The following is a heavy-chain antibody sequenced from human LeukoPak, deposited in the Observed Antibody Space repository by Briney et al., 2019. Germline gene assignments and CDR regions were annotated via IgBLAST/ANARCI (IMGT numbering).Heavy chain of an antibody. CDR1: GFTVSSNS. CDR3: ARDVAYYVFWSGYYTGLENYYYYYYMDV. CDR2: IYSDNT. V-gene: IGHV3-53*01. Sequence: PGGSLRLSCTVSGFTVSSNSMSWVRQAPGKGLEWVSFIYSDNTHYSDSVKGRFTISRDNAKNTLYLQMNSLRAEDTAVYYCARDVAYYVFWSGYYTGLENYYYYYYMDVWGKGTTVTVSS. J-gene: IGHJ6*03. D-gene: IGHD3-3*01.